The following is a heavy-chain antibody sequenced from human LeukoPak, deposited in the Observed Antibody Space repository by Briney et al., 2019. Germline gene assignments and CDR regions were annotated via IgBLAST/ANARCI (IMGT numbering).Heavy chain of an antibody. Sequence: ASVKVSCKASGYTFSSYGINWVRQAPGQGLEWMGWISVYLGKTEYAQKFLDRVTMTTDTSTSTAYMEMRSLRSDDTAVYYCARDWLPYYRSGAALDPWGQGTLVTVSS. CDR3: ARDWLPYYRSGAALDP. V-gene: IGHV1-18*04. CDR2: ISVYLGKT. D-gene: IGHD3-10*01. CDR1: GYTFSSYG. J-gene: IGHJ5*02.